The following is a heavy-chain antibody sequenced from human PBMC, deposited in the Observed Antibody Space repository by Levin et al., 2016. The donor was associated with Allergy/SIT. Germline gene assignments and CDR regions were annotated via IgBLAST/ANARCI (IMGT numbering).Heavy chain of an antibody. J-gene: IGHJ2*01. CDR1: GGSFSGYY. CDR3: ARGGRCSSTSCYTRTWYFDL. Sequence: SETLSLTCAVYGGSFSGYYWSWIRQPPGKGLEWIGEINHSGSTNYNPSLKSRVTISVDTSKNQFSLKLSSVTAADTAVYYCARGGRCSSTSCYTRTWYFDLWGRGTLVTVSS. CDR2: INHSGST. V-gene: IGHV4-34*01. D-gene: IGHD2-2*02.